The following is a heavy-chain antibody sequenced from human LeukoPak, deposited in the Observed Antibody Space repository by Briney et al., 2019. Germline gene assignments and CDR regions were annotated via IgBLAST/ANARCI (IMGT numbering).Heavy chain of an antibody. J-gene: IGHJ4*02. CDR2: INSDGSST. CDR1: GFTFSSYW. Sequence: GGSLRLSCAASGFTFSSYWMHWVRQAPGKGLVWVSRINSDGSSTSYADSVKGRFTISRDNAKNTLYLQMNSLRAEDTAVYYCARVVKSGMPDYWGQGTLATVSS. CDR3: ARVVKSGMPDY. D-gene: IGHD2-2*01. V-gene: IGHV3-74*01.